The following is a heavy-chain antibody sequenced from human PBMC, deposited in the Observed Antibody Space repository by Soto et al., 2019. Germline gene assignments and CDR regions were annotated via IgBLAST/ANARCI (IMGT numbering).Heavy chain of an antibody. J-gene: IGHJ6*02. CDR2: ISYTGSA. V-gene: IGHV4-59*01. Sequence: SETLSLTCTVSGGSINYSYWTWIRQSPGKGLEWIGYISYTGSANYNASLKSRLTISVDTSKNQFSLKLSSVTAADTALYYCARVNYGDYYYGMDVWGQGTTVTVSS. CDR1: GGSINYSY. CDR3: ARVNYGDYYYGMDV. D-gene: IGHD4-17*01.